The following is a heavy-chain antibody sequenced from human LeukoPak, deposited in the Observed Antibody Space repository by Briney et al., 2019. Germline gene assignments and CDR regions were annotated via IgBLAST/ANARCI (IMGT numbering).Heavy chain of an antibody. Sequence: SETLSLTCTVSGGSISSSSYYWGWIRQPPGKGLEWIGSIYYSGTTYYNPSLKSRVTISVDTSKNQFSLKLSSVTAAGTAVYYCASSLRSDDYWGQGTLVTVSS. D-gene: IGHD4-17*01. V-gene: IGHV4-39*01. CDR1: GGSISSSSYY. CDR3: ASSLRSDDY. J-gene: IGHJ4*02. CDR2: IYYSGTT.